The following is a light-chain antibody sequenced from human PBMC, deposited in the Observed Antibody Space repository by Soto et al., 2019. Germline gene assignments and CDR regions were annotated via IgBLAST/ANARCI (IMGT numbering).Light chain of an antibody. Sequence: IVMTRSPATLSVSPGESATLSCRASQSISNNLAWYQHKPGQAPRLLIYGVSTRATGIPARFSGSGSGTEFTLTISSLQSEDFAVYYCQQYNTWPPYTFGQGTKLEIK. J-gene: IGKJ2*01. V-gene: IGKV3-15*01. CDR1: QSISNN. CDR2: GVS. CDR3: QQYNTWPPYT.